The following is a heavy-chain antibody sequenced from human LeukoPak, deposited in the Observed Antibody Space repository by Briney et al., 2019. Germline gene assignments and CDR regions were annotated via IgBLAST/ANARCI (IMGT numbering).Heavy chain of an antibody. CDR2: IYHSGST. Sequence: SETLSLTCAVSGGSISSSNWWSWVRQPPGKGLEWIGEIYHSGSTNYNPSLKSRVTISVDKSKNQFSLKLSSVTAADTAVYYCARVGAGSYFWYFDLWGRGTLVTVSS. CDR3: ARVGAGSYFWYFDL. D-gene: IGHD1-26*01. J-gene: IGHJ2*01. CDR1: GGSISSSNW. V-gene: IGHV4-4*02.